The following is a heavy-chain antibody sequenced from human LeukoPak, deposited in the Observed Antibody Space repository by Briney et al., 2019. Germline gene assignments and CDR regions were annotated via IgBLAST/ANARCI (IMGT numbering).Heavy chain of an antibody. J-gene: IGHJ4*02. Sequence: TLSLTCTVSGGSISSYYWSWIRQPPGKALEWLARIDWDDDKYYSTSLKTRLTVSKDTSKNQVVLTMTNMDPVDTATYYCARILGAAAAPFDYWGQGTLVTVSS. D-gene: IGHD6-13*01. CDR3: ARILGAAAAPFDY. CDR1: GGSISSYY. CDR2: IDWDDDK. V-gene: IGHV2-70*11.